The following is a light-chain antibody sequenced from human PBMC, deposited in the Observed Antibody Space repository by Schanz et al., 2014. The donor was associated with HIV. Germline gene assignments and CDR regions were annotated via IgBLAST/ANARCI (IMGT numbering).Light chain of an antibody. CDR1: SSDVGSYNL. Sequence: QSALTQPASVSGSPGQSITISCTGTSSDVGSYNLVSWYQQYPGKAPKLMIYEISKWPSGVSIRFSGSKSGNTASLTISGLQAEDEADYYCSSYAGSNNVVFGGGTKLTVL. CDR3: SSYAGSNNVV. CDR2: EIS. J-gene: IGLJ2*01. V-gene: IGLV2-23*02.